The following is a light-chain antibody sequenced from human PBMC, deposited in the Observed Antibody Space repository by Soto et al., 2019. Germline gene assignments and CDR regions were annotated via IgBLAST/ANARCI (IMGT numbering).Light chain of an antibody. V-gene: IGKV3-20*01. J-gene: IGKJ5*01. CDR3: QQSYRTPIT. CDR1: QSVSNNY. CDR2: GAS. Sequence: EIVLTQSPGSLSLSPGERATLSCRASQSVSNNYLAWYQQKPGQAPRLLIYGASNRATGIPDRFSGSGSGTDFTLTISSLQPEDVATYFCQQSYRTPITFGQGTRLEIK.